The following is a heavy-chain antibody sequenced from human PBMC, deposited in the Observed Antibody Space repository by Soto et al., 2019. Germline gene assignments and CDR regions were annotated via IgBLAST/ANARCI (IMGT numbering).Heavy chain of an antibody. CDR3: ARGIATGQLDP. J-gene: IGHJ5*02. CDR1: GYTXTRYT. D-gene: IGHD2-15*01. CDR2: INPDNGNT. V-gene: IGHV1-3*01. Sequence: SXKVSFKASGYTXTRYTMNLVRQAPGQRLEWMGWINPDNGNTKSSQKFQDRVIITRDTSAITAYMDLSRMRSEDTAVYYCARGIATGQLDPWGQGTLVTVSS.